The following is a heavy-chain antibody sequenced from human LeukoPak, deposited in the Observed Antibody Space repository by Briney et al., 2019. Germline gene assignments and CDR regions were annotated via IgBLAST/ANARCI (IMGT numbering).Heavy chain of an antibody. CDR3: ARDGGGHDYGDYTFDY. J-gene: IGHJ4*02. CDR2: INHSGST. CDR1: GGSFSGYY. D-gene: IGHD4-17*01. Sequence: SETLSLTCAVYGGSFSGYYWSWIRHPPGKGLEWIGEINHSGSTNYNPSLKSRVTISVDTSKNQFSLKLSSVTAADTAVYYCARDGGGHDYGDYTFDYWGQGTLVTVSS. V-gene: IGHV4-34*01.